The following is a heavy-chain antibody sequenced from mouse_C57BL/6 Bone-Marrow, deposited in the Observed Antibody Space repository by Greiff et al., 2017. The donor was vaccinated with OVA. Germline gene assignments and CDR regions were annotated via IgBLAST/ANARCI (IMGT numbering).Heavy chain of an antibody. Sequence: QVQLQQPGAELVRPGSSVKLSCKASGYTFTSYWMHWVKQRPIQGLEWIGNIDPSDSETHYNQKFKDKATLTVDKSSSTAYMQLSSLTSEDSAVYYGARSGFITTVRAMDYWGQGTSVTVSS. CDR1: GYTFTSYW. CDR2: IDPSDSET. J-gene: IGHJ4*01. D-gene: IGHD1-1*01. CDR3: ARSGFITTVRAMDY. V-gene: IGHV1-52*01.